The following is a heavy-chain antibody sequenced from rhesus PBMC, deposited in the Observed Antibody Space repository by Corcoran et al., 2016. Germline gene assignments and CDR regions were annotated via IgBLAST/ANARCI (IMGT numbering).Heavy chain of an antibody. V-gene: IGHV4-127*01. CDR1: GYSISYGYG. CDR2: TGGCGGST. J-gene: IGHJ6*01. CDR3: ARVTGYTRGWDGAYGLDS. D-gene: IGHD6-31*01. Sequence: QVQLQESGPGLVKPSETLSLTCGVSGYSISYGYGWSWIRQPPGTGLERVGSTGGCGGSTHYHPSLRSRVTISTDTSKNQYSLSLTSVTAADPAVYYCARVTGYTRGWDGAYGLDSWGQGVVVIVSS.